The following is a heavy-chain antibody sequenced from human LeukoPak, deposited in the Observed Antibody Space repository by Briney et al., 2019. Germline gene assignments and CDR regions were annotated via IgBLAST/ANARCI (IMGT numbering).Heavy chain of an antibody. CDR1: GGSISSYY. Sequence: SETLSLTCTVSGGSISSYYWSWIRQPPGKELEWLGYIYYSGSTNYNPSLKSRVTISVDTSKNQFSLKLSSVTAADTAVYYCASGPRIVGASRFDYWGQGTLVTVSS. CDR2: IYYSGST. D-gene: IGHD1-26*01. J-gene: IGHJ4*02. CDR3: ASGPRIVGASRFDY. V-gene: IGHV4-59*01.